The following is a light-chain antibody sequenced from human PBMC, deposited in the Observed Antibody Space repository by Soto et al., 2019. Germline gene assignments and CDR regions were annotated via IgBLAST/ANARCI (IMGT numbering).Light chain of an antibody. Sequence: QSVLTQPPSVSEAPGQRVTISCTGSSSNIGAGYEAHWYQQVPGKAPKLLIYENNNRPSGVPDRFSGSKSGTSASLDITGLQAEDEAEYYCQSYDSSLSGYVFGTGTKLTVL. CDR3: QSYDSSLSGYV. V-gene: IGLV1-40*01. CDR2: ENN. J-gene: IGLJ1*01. CDR1: SSNIGAGYE.